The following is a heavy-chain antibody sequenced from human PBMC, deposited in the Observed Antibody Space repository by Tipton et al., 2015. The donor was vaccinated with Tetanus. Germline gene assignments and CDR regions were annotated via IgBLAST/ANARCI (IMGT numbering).Heavy chain of an antibody. J-gene: IGHJ4*02. Sequence: TLSLTCTVSGDSITNSYWTWIRQPPGKGLEWIGYIYYSGSTYYNPSLKSRVTISVDTSKNQFSLKLSSVTAADTAVYYCARANGPGSYLDYWGQGTLVTVSS. CDR3: ARANGPGSYLDY. V-gene: IGHV4-59*12. D-gene: IGHD2-8*01. CDR2: IYYSGST. CDR1: GDSITNSY.